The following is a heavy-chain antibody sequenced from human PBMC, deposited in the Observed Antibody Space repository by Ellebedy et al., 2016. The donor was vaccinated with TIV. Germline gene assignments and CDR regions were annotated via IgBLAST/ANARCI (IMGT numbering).Heavy chain of an antibody. V-gene: IGHV3-21*01. Sequence: PGGSLRLSCAASGFTFSSYSMNCVRQAPGKGLEWVASISCSNHYIYYADSVKGRFTISRDNSKNSLYLQMNSLRAEDTAVFYCARELAAAGFFDYWGQGTLVTGSS. CDR1: GFTFSSYS. CDR3: ARELAAAGFFDY. CDR2: ISCSNHYI. D-gene: IGHD6-13*01. J-gene: IGHJ4*02.